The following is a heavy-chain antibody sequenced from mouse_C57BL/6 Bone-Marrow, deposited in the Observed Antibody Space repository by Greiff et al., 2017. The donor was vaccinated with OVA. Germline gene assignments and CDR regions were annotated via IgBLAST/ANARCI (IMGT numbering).Heavy chain of an antibody. CDR3: AREGLGYAMDY. V-gene: IGHV1-69*01. CDR2: IDPSDSYT. CDR1: GYTFTSYW. J-gene: IGHJ4*01. Sequence: VQLQQPGAELVLPGASVKLSCKASGYTFTSYWMHWVQQRPGQGLEWIGEIDPSDSYTNYNQKFKGKSTMSVDKSSNTAYMQLSSLTSEDSAVYYCAREGLGYAMDYWGQGTSVTVSS. D-gene: IGHD2-10*02.